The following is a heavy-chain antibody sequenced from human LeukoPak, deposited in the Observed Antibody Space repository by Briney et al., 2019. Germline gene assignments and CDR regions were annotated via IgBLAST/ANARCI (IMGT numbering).Heavy chain of an antibody. Sequence: ASVKVSCKASGYTFTGYYIHWVRLAPGQGLEWMGWINPNGGGTNYAQKFQGRVTMPRDTSISTAYLDLSSLRSDDTAVYYCARSHDYTNYVGPWGQGTLVTVSS. J-gene: IGHJ5*02. CDR3: ARSHDYTNYVGP. CDR1: GYTFTGYY. D-gene: IGHD4-11*01. V-gene: IGHV1-2*02. CDR2: INPNGGGT.